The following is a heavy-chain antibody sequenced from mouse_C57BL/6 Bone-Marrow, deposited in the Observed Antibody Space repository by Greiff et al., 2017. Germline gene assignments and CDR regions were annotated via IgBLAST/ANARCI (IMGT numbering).Heavy chain of an antibody. CDR1: GYAFRRYW. Sequence: VQLQQSGAELVKPGASVKISCKASGYAFRRYWMNWVKQRPGKSLAWIGQLYPGDGDTNYNGKFNGKATLTADKSSSTAYTQLSSLTSEDSAVYFGARTPWLLQAMDYWGQGTSVTVSA. J-gene: IGHJ4*01. CDR2: LYPGDGDT. CDR3: ARTPWLLQAMDY. V-gene: IGHV1-80*01. D-gene: IGHD2-3*01.